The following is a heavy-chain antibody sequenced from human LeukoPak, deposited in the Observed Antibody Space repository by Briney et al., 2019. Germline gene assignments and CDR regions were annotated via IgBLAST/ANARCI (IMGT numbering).Heavy chain of an antibody. J-gene: IGHJ2*01. D-gene: IGHD3-22*01. CDR2: ISAYNGRT. CDR1: GYTFTTYG. V-gene: IGHV1-18*01. CDR3: ARGLDYYDGTGYRSYWYLDL. Sequence: ASVKVSCKSSGYTFTTYGISWVRHAPGQGLEWLGWISAYNGRTNYGEKLQDRVTMTTDTSTSTAYMELRSLRSDDTAVYYCARGLDYYDGTGYRSYWYLDLWGRGTLVAVSS.